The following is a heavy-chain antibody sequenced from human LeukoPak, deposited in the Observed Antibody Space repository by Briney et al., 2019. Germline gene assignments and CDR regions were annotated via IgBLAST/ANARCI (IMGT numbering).Heavy chain of an antibody. CDR3: ARRHSSSWSDFDY. V-gene: IGHV4-39*01. D-gene: IGHD6-13*01. CDR1: GGSISSSSYY. CDR2: IYYSGST. J-gene: IGHJ4*02. Sequence: SETLSLTCTVSGGSISSSSYYWDWIRQPPGKGLEWIGTIYYSGSTNNNPSLKSRVTISVDTSKNQFSLKLSSVTAADTAVYYCARRHSSSWSDFDYWGQGTLVTVSS.